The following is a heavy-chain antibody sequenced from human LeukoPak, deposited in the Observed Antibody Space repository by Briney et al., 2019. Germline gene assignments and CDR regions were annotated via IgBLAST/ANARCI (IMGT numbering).Heavy chain of an antibody. Sequence: ASVKVSCKASGYSFNDYYIHWVQLAPGKGFAWMGRVDPEDAETIYARNFQDRVTITADSSTDTVYMELSSLRSEDTATYYCATAGHKGGHFRYFHHWGQGTLVTVSS. D-gene: IGHD2/OR15-2a*01. CDR1: GYSFNDYY. CDR2: VDPEDAET. V-gene: IGHV1-69-2*01. CDR3: ATAGHKGGHFRYFHH. J-gene: IGHJ4*02.